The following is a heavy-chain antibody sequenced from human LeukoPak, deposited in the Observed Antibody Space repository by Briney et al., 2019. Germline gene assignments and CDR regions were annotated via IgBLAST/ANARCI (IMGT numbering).Heavy chain of an antibody. CDR1: GDSVKSADYY. CDR3: AREGITIFGQNYYYGVDV. D-gene: IGHD3-3*01. J-gene: IGHJ6*02. CDR2: IYYRGTT. V-gene: IGHV4-30-4*01. Sequence: SQTLSLTCTVSGDSVKSADYYWSWIRQSPGKGLEWIGNIYYRGTTDYKPSLKSRITISLDTSRNQFSLRVRSVTAADTAVYYCAREGITIFGQNYYYGVDVWGQGTTVIVSS.